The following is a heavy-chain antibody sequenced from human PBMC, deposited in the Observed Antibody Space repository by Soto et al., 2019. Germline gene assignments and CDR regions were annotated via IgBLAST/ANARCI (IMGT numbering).Heavy chain of an antibody. D-gene: IGHD6-13*01. V-gene: IGHV3-66*01. Sequence: PGGSLRLSCAASGLTVSSNYMSWVRQAPGKGLEWVSVIYSGGSTYYADSVKGRFTISRDNSKNTLYLQMNSLRAEDTAVYYCAREGIAAENYYYYYGMDVWGQGTTVTVSS. J-gene: IGHJ6*02. CDR1: GLTVSSNY. CDR2: IYSGGST. CDR3: AREGIAAENYYYYYGMDV.